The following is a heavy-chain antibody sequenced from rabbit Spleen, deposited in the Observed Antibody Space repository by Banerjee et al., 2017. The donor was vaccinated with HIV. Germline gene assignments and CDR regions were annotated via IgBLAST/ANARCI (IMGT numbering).Heavy chain of an antibody. V-gene: IGHV1S47*01. J-gene: IGHJ3*01. CDR1: GFDFSSNA. Sequence: QEQLVESGGGLVQPEGSLTLTCKASGFDFSSNAMCWVRQAPGKRPEWIACIYNGDGSTYYASWVNGRFTISKTSSTTVDLKMTSLTAADTATYFCARGAHFSVGFGAFAIYLDLWGQGTLVTVS. CDR3: ARGAHFSVGFGAFAIYLDL. CDR2: IYNGDGST. D-gene: IGHD6-1*01.